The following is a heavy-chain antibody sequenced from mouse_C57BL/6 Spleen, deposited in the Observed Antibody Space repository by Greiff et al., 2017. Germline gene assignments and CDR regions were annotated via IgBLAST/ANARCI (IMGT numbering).Heavy chain of an antibody. CDR2: ISGGGGNA. J-gene: IGHJ2*01. D-gene: IGHD2-3*01. Sequence: EVKLVESGGGLVKPGGSLTLSCAASGFTFSSYTMSWVRQTPEKRLEWVATISGGGGNAYYPDSVKGRFTISRDKAKNTLYLQMSSLRSEDTALYYCARQRMVTPYYFAYWGQGTTLTVAS. CDR3: ARQRMVTPYYFAY. V-gene: IGHV5-9*01. CDR1: GFTFSSYT.